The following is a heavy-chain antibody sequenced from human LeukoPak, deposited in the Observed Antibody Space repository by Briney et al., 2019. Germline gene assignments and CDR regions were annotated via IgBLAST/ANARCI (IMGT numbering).Heavy chain of an antibody. V-gene: IGHV3-30*18. J-gene: IGHJ4*02. CDR2: ISYDGSNK. CDR1: GFTFSSYG. D-gene: IGHD2-21*02. CDR3: AKLPSRGVTKEPFDY. Sequence: GGSLRLSCAASGFTFSSYGMHWVRQAPGKGLEWVAFISYDGSNKYYADSVKGRFTISRDNSKNTLYLQMNSLRAEDTAVYYCAKLPSRGVTKEPFDYWGQGTLVTVSS.